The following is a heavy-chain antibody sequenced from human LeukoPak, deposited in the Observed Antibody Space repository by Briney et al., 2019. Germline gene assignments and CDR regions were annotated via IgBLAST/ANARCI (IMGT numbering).Heavy chain of an antibody. CDR3: ARVTVTDAFDI. V-gene: IGHV4-31*03. Sequence: SETLSLTCTVSGGSISSGGYYWSWIRQHPGKGLERIGYIYYSGSTYYNPSLKSRVTISVDTSKNQFSLKLSSVTAADTAVYYCARVTVTDAFDIWGQGTMVTVSS. CDR1: GGSISSGGYY. D-gene: IGHD5-18*01. CDR2: IYYSGST. J-gene: IGHJ3*02.